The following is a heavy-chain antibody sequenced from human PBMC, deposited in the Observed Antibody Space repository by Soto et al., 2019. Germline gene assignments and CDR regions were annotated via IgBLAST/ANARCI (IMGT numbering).Heavy chain of an antibody. D-gene: IGHD1-26*01. CDR1: GYSISSGYY. Sequence: SETLSLTCAVSGYSISSGYYGGWIRQPPGKGLEWIGSIYHSGSTYYNPSLKSRVTISVDTSKNQFSLKLSSVTAADTAVYYCARGSVSLVGATFFDYWGQGTLVTVSS. CDR2: IYHSGST. V-gene: IGHV4-38-2*01. CDR3: ARGSVSLVGATFFDY. J-gene: IGHJ4*02.